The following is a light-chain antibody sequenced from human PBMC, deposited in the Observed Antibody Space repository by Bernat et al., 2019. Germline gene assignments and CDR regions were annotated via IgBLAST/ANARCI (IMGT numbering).Light chain of an antibody. Sequence: QSALTQPASVSGSPGQSITISCTGSSGDVGNYNHVSWYQQYPGKVPKAVIYEVSKRPSGVSNRSSGSKSGNTASLTISGLQAEDEAHYYCCSYADGSSFWVFGGGTKLTVL. CDR2: EVS. V-gene: IGLV2-23*02. CDR3: CSYADGSSFWV. CDR1: SGDVGNYNH. J-gene: IGLJ3*02.